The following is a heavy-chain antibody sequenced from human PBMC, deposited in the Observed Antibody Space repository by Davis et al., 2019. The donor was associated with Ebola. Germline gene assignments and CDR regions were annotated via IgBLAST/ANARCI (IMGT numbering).Heavy chain of an antibody. J-gene: IGHJ5*02. Sequence: SVKVSCKASGGTFSSYAISWVRQAPGQGLEWMGRIIPILGIANYAQKFQGRVTITADKSTSTAYMELSSLRSEDTAVYYCASGQLEYQLLSGWFDPWGQGTLVIVSS. V-gene: IGHV1-69*04. CDR3: ASGQLEYQLLSGWFDP. D-gene: IGHD2-2*01. CDR1: GGTFSSYA. CDR2: IIPILGIA.